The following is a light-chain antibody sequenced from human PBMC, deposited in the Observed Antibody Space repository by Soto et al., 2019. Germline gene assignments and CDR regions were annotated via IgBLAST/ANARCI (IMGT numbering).Light chain of an antibody. V-gene: IGKV1-5*03. Sequence: DIQMTQSPSTLSVSIGDRVTITCRASESISSWLAWYQQKPGKATNLLIYKASSLESGLPSRFSGNGSGTEFTLTISSLQPDDVATYYCQQFHSYSPYTFGQGTKLQIK. CDR1: ESISSW. CDR3: QQFHSYSPYT. CDR2: KAS. J-gene: IGKJ2*01.